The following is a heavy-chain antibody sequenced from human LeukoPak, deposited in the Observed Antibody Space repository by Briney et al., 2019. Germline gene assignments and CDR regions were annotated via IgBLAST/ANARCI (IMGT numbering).Heavy chain of an antibody. CDR1: GGSVSSGDYY. CDR3: ARGAAANWFDP. CDR2: IYYSGST. J-gene: IGHJ5*02. D-gene: IGHD6-13*01. Sequence: PSQTLSLTCTVSGGSVSSGDYYWSWIRQPPGKGLEWIGYIYYSGSTYYNPSLKSRVTISVDTSKNQFSLKLSSVTAADTAVYYCARGAAANWFDPWGQGTLVTVSS. V-gene: IGHV4-30-4*01.